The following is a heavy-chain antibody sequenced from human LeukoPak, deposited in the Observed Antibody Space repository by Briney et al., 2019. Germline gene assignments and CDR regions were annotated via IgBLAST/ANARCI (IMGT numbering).Heavy chain of an antibody. CDR2: IYTSGSG. V-gene: IGHV4-4*07. D-gene: IGHD3-3*01. CDR1: GASISIYY. CDR3: ARGLGIFGVSWFDP. Sequence: PSETLSLTCTVSGASISIYYWSWIRQPAGKGLEWIGRIYTSGSGNYSPSLKSRVTMSVDTSKNQFSLKLSSVTAADTAVYYCARGLGIFGVSWFDPWGQGTLVTVSS. J-gene: IGHJ5*02.